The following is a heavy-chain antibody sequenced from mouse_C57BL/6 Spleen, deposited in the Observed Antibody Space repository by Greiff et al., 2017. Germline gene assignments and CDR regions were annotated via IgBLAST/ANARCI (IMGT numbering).Heavy chain of an antibody. CDR2: INPNNGGT. V-gene: IGHV1-26*01. D-gene: IGHD1-1*01. Sequence: EVQLQQSGPELVKPGASVKISCKASGYTFTDYYMNWVKQSHGKSLEWIGDINPNNGGTSYNQKFKGKATLTVDKSSSTAYMELRSLTSEDSAVYYCARGVYYYGSSYETNFDYWGQGTTLTVSS. CDR1: GYTFTDYY. CDR3: ARGVYYYGSSYETNFDY. J-gene: IGHJ2*01.